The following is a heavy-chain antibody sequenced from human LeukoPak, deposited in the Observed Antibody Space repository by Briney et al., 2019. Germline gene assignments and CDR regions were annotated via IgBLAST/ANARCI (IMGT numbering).Heavy chain of an antibody. CDR1: GYTFTSYG. V-gene: IGHV7-4-1*02. Sequence: ASVKVSCKSSGYTFTSYGMIWVRPSPGQAPDWMGWINTETGHPTYAQGFTGRFVFSLDTSASTAYLQISSLKADDTAVYYCARAGFTSLEGDNWGQGTIVTVSS. J-gene: IGHJ4*02. CDR3: ARAGFTSLEGDN. D-gene: IGHD3-9*01. CDR2: INTETGHP.